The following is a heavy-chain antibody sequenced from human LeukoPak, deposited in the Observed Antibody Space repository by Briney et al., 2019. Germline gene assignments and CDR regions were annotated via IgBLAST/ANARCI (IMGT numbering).Heavy chain of an antibody. V-gene: IGHV4-39*01. J-gene: IGHJ4*02. D-gene: IGHD3-10*01. CDR1: GGSLSSSSSY. CDR3: TSAGSYWVDS. Sequence: SETLSLTCTVSGGSLSSSSSYWGWIRPPPGKGLEWIGSTYYRGSTYYNPSLESRVSISVDTSKNQFSLKLSSVTAADVAVYYCTSAGSYWVDSWGQGTLVTVSS. CDR2: TYYRGST.